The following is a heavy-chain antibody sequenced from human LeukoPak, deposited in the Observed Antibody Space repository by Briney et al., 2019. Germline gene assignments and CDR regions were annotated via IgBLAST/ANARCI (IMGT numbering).Heavy chain of an antibody. Sequence: TSVKVPCKASGFTFTSSAMQWVRQARGQRLEWIGWIVVGSGNTNYAQKFQERVTITRDMSTSTAYMELSSLRSEDTAVYYCAGVATVRTWYFDLWGRGTLVTVSS. CDR2: IVVGSGNT. J-gene: IGHJ2*01. D-gene: IGHD5-12*01. V-gene: IGHV1-58*02. CDR1: GFTFTSSA. CDR3: AGVATVRTWYFDL.